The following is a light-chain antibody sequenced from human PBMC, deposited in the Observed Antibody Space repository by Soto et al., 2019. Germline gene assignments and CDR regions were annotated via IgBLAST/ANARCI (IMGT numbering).Light chain of an antibody. CDR2: DDS. J-gene: IGLJ2*01. CDR3: PVWDTSSDHLV. Sequence: SYELTQPPSVSVAPGQTARITCGGDNIGSKSVHWYQQNPGQAPVLVVYDDSDRPSGIPERFSGSNSGNTATLTISRVDAGDEADYLCPVWDTSSDHLVFGGGTKLTVL. V-gene: IGLV3-21*02. CDR1: NIGSKS.